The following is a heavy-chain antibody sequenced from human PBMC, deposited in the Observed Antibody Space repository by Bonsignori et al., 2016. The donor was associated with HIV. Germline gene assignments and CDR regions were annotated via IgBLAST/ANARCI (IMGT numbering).Heavy chain of an antibody. CDR1: GFMFRSYW. Sequence: EVELVESGGGVVQPGGSLRLSCAASGFMFRSYWMHWVRQNPGKGLVWVSGINRDGSSTTYADFAKGRFTISRDNAKNTVFLLMESLRVEDAGLYYCVRGPNDWRGIDYWGQGTPGHRL. CDR3: VRGPNDWRGIDY. J-gene: IGHJ4*02. D-gene: IGHD3-9*01. V-gene: IGHV3-74*03. CDR2: INRDGSST.